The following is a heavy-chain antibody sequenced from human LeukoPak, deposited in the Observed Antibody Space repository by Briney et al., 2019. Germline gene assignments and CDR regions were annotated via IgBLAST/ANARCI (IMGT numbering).Heavy chain of an antibody. J-gene: IGHJ6*03. D-gene: IGHD3-16*02. V-gene: IGHV4-4*02. CDR2: IFHRGIP. CDR3: ARVMGASWFFYLDV. CDR1: GFTFSSYEM. Sequence: PGGSLRLSCAASGFTFSSYEMNWVRQAPGKGLEWIGQIFHRGIPNYNPSLKSRVTMSIDKSNNQVSLKMNSVTAADTAVYYCARVMGASWFFYLDVWGKGTTVTVSS.